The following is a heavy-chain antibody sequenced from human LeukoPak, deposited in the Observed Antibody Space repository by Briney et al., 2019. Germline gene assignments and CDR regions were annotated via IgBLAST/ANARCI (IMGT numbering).Heavy chain of an antibody. Sequence: GGSLRLSCAASGFTFSNHAMHWVRQAPGKGLEWVAVISYDGSSKYYAASVKGRFTISRDNSKNTLYLQMNSLTAEETAVFYCAKETSVGATRPKGMHYYYGMDVWGQGTTVTVSS. CDR2: ISYDGSSK. J-gene: IGHJ6*02. CDR3: AKETSVGATRPKGMHYYYGMDV. D-gene: IGHD1-26*01. V-gene: IGHV3-30*18. CDR1: GFTFSNHA.